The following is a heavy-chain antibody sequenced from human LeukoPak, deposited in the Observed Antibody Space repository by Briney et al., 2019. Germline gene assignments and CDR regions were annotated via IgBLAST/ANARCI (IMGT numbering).Heavy chain of an antibody. J-gene: IGHJ4*02. CDR3: ARANYYDSSGYYYVFDY. V-gene: IGHV3-7*01. D-gene: IGHD3-22*01. CDR1: GFTFSSYS. Sequence: GGSLRLSCAASGFTFSSYSMNWVRQAPGKGLEWVANIKQDGSEKYYVDSVKGRLTISRDNAKNSLYLQMNSLRAEDTAVYYCARANYYDSSGYYYVFDYWGQGTLVTVSS. CDR2: IKQDGSEK.